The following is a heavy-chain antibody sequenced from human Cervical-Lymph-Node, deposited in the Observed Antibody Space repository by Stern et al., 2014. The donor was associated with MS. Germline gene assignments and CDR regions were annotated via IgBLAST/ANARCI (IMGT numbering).Heavy chain of an antibody. CDR3: AHTLSGSYGDYYYYYGMDV. CDR2: IYWDDDK. Sequence: QVTLRESGPTLVKPTQTLTLTCTFSGFSLSTSGVGVGWIRQPPGKALEWLALIYWDDDKRYSPSLKSRLTITKDTSKNQVVLTMTNMDPVDTATYYCAHTLSGSYGDYYYYYGMDVWGQGTTVTVSS. D-gene: IGHD4-17*01. V-gene: IGHV2-5*02. CDR1: GFSLSTSGVG. J-gene: IGHJ6*02.